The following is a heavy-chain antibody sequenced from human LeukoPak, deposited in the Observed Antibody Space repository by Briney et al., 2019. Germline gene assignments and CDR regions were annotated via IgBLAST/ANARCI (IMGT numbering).Heavy chain of an antibody. V-gene: IGHV4-59*08. CDR3: ARQSALGYCSGGSCRDAEYFQH. CDR1: GGSISSYY. J-gene: IGHJ1*01. CDR2: IYYSGST. D-gene: IGHD2-15*01. Sequence: ASETLSLTCTVSGGSISSYYWSWIRQPPGKGLEWIGYIYYSGSTNYNPSLKSRVTISVDTSKNQFSLKLSSVTAADTAVYYCARQSALGYCSGGSCRDAEYFQHWGQGTLVTVSS.